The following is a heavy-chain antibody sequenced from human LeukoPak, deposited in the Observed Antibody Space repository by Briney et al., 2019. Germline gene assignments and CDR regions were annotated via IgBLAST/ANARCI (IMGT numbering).Heavy chain of an antibody. J-gene: IGHJ4*02. V-gene: IGHV4-61*02. Sequence: SETLSLTCTVSGGSISSGSYYWSWIRQPAGKGLEWIGRIYASGSTNYNPSLKSRVTISVDTSKNQFSLKLSSVTAADTAVYYCARDRPTYYDSSGYYLESDYWGQGTLVTVSS. D-gene: IGHD3-22*01. CDR1: GGSISSGSYY. CDR2: IYASGST. CDR3: ARDRPTYYDSSGYYLESDY.